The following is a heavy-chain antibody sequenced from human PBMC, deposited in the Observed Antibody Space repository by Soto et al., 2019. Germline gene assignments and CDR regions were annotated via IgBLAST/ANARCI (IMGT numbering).Heavy chain of an antibody. V-gene: IGHV4-59*01. J-gene: IGHJ5*02. Sequence: QVQLQESGPGLVKPSETLSLTCTVSGGSISSYYWSWIRQPPGKGLEWFGYIYYSGSTNYNPSPNSRVTISADTAKNQFSLKFSSVTAADTAVYYCARALVGAKVRFDPWGQGTLVTVSS. CDR3: ARALVGAKVRFDP. CDR1: GGSISSYY. CDR2: IYYSGST. D-gene: IGHD1-26*01.